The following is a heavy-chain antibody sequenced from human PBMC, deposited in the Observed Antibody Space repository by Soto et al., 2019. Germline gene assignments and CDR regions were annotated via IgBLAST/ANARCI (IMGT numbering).Heavy chain of an antibody. CDR1: GGSISSGSYY. CDR2: IYYSGTT. J-gene: IGHJ5*02. V-gene: IGHV4-39*02. D-gene: IGHD6-13*01. CDR3: ARRGAAALLDP. Sequence: SETLSLTCAVSGGSISSGSYYWGWIRQPPGKGLEWIATIYYSGTTYYNPSLKSRVTISVDTSKNNFSLKLTSVTAADTAVYFCARRGAAALLDPWGQGTLVTVSS.